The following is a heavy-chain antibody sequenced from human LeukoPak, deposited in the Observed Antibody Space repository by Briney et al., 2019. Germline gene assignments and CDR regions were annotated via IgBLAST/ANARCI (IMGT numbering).Heavy chain of an antibody. CDR3: ASLLNGGVAHWFAP. CDR2: VYYAGST. CDR1: GGSISSSNYY. J-gene: IGHJ5*02. D-gene: IGHD7-27*01. Sequence: PSETLSLTCTVSGGSISSSNYYWGWIRQPPGKGLEWIGNVYYAGSTYYNPFLKSRITISVDTSTNQFSLKLSSVTAADTAVYYCASLLNGGVAHWFAPWGQGTLVTVSS. V-gene: IGHV4-39*01.